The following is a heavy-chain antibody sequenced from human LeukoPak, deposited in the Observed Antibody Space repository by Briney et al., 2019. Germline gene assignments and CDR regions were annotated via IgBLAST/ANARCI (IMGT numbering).Heavy chain of an antibody. CDR1: GGSISSSNW. V-gene: IGHV4-4*02. CDR2: IYHSGST. D-gene: IGHD3-3*01. J-gene: IGHJ6*02. CDR3: ARFLGASLYYYGMDV. Sequence: PSGTLSLTCAVSGGSISSSNWWGWVRQPPGEGLEGIGEIYHSGSTNYNPSLKSRVTISVDKSKNQFSLKLSSVTAADTAVYYCARFLGASLYYYGMDVWGQGTTVTVSS.